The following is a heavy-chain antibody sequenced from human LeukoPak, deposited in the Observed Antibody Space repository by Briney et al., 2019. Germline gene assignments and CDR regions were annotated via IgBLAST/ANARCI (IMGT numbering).Heavy chain of an antibody. Sequence: GGSLRLSCAASGFTFSSYGMHWVRQAPGKGLEWVAVIWYDGSNKYYADSVKGRFTISRDNSKNTLYLQMNSLRAEDTAVYYCAKNLFAAGTPYDYWGQGTLVTVSS. V-gene: IGHV3-33*06. CDR3: AKNLFAAGTPYDY. CDR1: GFTFSSYG. CDR2: IWYDGSNK. J-gene: IGHJ4*02. D-gene: IGHD6-19*01.